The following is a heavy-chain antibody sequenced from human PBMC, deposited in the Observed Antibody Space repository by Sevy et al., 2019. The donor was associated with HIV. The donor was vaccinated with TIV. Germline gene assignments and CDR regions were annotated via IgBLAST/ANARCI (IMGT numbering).Heavy chain of an antibody. CDR2: IWYDGSNK. D-gene: IGHD3-22*01. V-gene: IGHV3-33*01. J-gene: IGHJ4*02. Sequence: GGSLRLSCAASGFTFSSYGMHWVRQAPGKGLEWVAVIWYDGSNKYYANSVKGRFTISRDNSKNTLYLQMNSLRAEDTAVYYCAREVDSSGYYSNFDYWGQGTLVTVSS. CDR1: GFTFSSYG. CDR3: AREVDSSGYYSNFDY.